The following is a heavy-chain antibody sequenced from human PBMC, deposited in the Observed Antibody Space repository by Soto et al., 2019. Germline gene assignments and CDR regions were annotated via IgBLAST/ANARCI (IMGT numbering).Heavy chain of an antibody. CDR2: IYYSGST. Sequence: QVQLQESGPGLVKPSQTLSLTCTVSGGSISSGGYYWSWIRQHPGKGLEWIGYIYYSGSTYYNPSLXXRVTTSVATSKNQSSLKLSSVPAAATAVYYCARAWGGYFDYWGQGTLVTVSS. D-gene: IGHD3-16*01. J-gene: IGHJ4*02. CDR1: GGSISSGGYY. V-gene: IGHV4-31*03. CDR3: ARAWGGYFDY.